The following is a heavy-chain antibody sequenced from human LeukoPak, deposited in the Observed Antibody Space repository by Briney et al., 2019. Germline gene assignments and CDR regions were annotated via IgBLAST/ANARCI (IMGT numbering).Heavy chain of an antibody. D-gene: IGHD6-13*01. CDR2: ISSSSSYI. J-gene: IGHJ6*02. CDR1: GFTFSIYW. V-gene: IGHV3-21*01. Sequence: GGSLRLSCAASGFTFSIYWMSWVRQAPGKGLEWVSSISSSSSYIYYADSVKGRFTISRDNAKNSLYLQMNSLRAEDTAVYYCARGGGIAAAGTDYYYYGMDVWGQGTTVTVSS. CDR3: ARGGGIAAAGTDYYYYGMDV.